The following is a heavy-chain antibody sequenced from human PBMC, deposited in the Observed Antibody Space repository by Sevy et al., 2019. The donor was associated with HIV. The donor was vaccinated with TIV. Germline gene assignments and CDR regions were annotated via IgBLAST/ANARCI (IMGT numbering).Heavy chain of an antibody. CDR2: ISGSSNYI. Sequence: GGFLRLSCAASGSTFSSYSMNWVRQAPGKGLEWVSSISGSSNYIYYAESLKGRFIISRDNAKNTLYLQMNSLRADDTAVYYCATGPPDGSYDYFDYWGQGTLVTVSS. V-gene: IGHV3-21*06. CDR1: GSTFSSYS. CDR3: ATGPPDGSYDYFDY. J-gene: IGHJ4*02. D-gene: IGHD1-26*01.